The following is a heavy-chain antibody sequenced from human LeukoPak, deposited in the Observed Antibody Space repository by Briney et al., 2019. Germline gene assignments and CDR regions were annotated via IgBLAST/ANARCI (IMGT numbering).Heavy chain of an antibody. J-gene: IGHJ4*02. D-gene: IGHD5-12*01. CDR3: ARGTRDIVATTDYFDY. CDR2: IIPIFGTA. Sequence: GASVKVSCKASGGTFSSYAISWVRQAPGQGLEWMEGIIPIFGTANYAQKFQGRVTITADESTSTAYMELSSLRSEDTTVYYCARGTRDIVATTDYFDYWAREPWSPSPQ. V-gene: IGHV1-69*13. CDR1: GGTFSSYA.